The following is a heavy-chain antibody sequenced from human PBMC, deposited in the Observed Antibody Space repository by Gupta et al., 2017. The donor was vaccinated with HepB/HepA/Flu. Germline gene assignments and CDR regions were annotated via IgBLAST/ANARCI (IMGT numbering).Heavy chain of an antibody. D-gene: IGHD4-17*01. CDR3: ARDHFDDYDHSDGY. J-gene: IGHJ4*02. Sequence: QLVQSGAEVKKPGSSVKVSCKASGDTFSKYAISWVRQAPGQGLEWMGRTIPRLDKASYGEKFQGRVTISADKSTSTAYMELGSLRSEDTAVYYCARDHFDDYDHSDGYWGQGTLVTVSS. CDR1: GDTFSKYA. CDR2: TIPRLDKA. V-gene: IGHV1-69*09.